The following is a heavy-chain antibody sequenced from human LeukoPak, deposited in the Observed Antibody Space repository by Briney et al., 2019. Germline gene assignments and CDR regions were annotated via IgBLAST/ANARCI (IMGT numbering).Heavy chain of an antibody. CDR3: ARAYDTRGTYGMDV. CDR2: IYNSGST. V-gene: IGHV4-31*03. J-gene: IGHJ6*02. Sequence: SETLSLTCIVSGGSISSGDYSWSWIRQHPGKGLEWIGYIYNSGSTYYNLSLKRRINISVDTSKNQFSLKLSSVTAADTAVYYCARAYDTRGTYGMDVWGQGTTVTVSS. D-gene: IGHD3-22*01. CDR1: GGSISSGDYS.